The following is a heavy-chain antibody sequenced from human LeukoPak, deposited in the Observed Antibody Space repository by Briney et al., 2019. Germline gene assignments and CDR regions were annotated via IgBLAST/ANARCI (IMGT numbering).Heavy chain of an antibody. CDR2: FDPNNGGT. CDR1: GYTFTRYY. D-gene: IGHD1-26*01. Sequence: ASVKVSCKAFGYTFTRYYMHWVCQAPGQGLEWMGRFDPNNGGTSYAHKFQGRVTITRDTSVSTDYMELSSLRSDDTDVYYGAHGGGSYGDVWGQGTMVAVSS. CDR3: AHGGGSYGDV. V-gene: IGHV1-2*05. J-gene: IGHJ3*01.